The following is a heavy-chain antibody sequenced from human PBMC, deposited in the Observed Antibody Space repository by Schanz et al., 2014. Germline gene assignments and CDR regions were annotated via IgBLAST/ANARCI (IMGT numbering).Heavy chain of an antibody. CDR2: IYSGGST. J-gene: IGHJ6*02. D-gene: IGHD6-6*01. CDR3: ARGYSSSMDV. V-gene: IGHV3-66*01. Sequence: EVQLVESGGGLVQPGGSLRLSCAASGFTFSVYWMHWVRQPPGEGLEWVSVIYSGGSTYYADSVKGRFTISRDNSKNTLYLQMNSLRAEDTAVYYCARGYSSSMDVWGQGTTVTVSS. CDR1: GFTFSVYW.